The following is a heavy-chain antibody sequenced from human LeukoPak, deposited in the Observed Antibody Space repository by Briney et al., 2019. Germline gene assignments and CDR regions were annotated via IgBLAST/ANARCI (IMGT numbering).Heavy chain of an antibody. Sequence: GGSLRLSCAASGFSFSGYSMNWVRRAPGKGLEWVAHIRGTSSAMNYAASVRGRFTISRDNAKNALFLEMSSLRAEDTAVYYCARDRDWSFDYWGQGTLVTVSS. CDR1: GFSFSGYS. CDR3: ARDRDWSFDY. D-gene: IGHD3-9*01. CDR2: IRGTSSAM. J-gene: IGHJ4*02. V-gene: IGHV3-48*04.